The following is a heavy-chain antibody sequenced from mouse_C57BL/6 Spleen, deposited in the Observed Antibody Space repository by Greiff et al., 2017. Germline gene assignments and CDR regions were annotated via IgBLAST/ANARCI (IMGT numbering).Heavy chain of an antibody. CDR1: GYAFSSYW. CDR2: IYPRDGDT. V-gene: IGHV1-80*01. D-gene: IGHD1-1*01. CDR3: ARRTYYGSSAMDY. J-gene: IGHJ4*01. Sequence: VQRVESGAELVKPGASVKISCKASGYAFSSYWMNWVKQRPGKGLEWIGQIYPRDGDTNYNGKFKGKATLTADKSSSTAYMQLSSLTSEDSAVYFCARRTYYGSSAMDYWGQGTSVTVSS.